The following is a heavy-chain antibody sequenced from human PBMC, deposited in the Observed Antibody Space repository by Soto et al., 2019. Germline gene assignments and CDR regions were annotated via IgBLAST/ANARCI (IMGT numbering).Heavy chain of an antibody. CDR2: IYYSGST. D-gene: IGHD2-2*01. V-gene: IGHV4-39*01. J-gene: IGHJ6*03. CDR3: ARQGYQLLRAGYYYYYYMDV. CDR1: GGSISSSSYY. Sequence: PSETLSLTCTVSGGSISSSSYYWGWIRQPPGKGLEWIGSIYYSGSTYYNPSLKSRVTISVDTSKNQFSLKLSSVTAADTAVYYCARQGYQLLRAGYYYYYYMDVWGKGTTVTVSS.